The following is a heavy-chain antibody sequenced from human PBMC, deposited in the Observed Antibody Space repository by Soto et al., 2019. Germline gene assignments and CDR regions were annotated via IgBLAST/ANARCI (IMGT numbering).Heavy chain of an antibody. Sequence: QVQLVQSGAEVKKPGSSVKVSCKASGGTFSSYAISWVRQAPGQGLEWMGGIIPIFGTANYAQKFQGRVTITADQSTSTAYMELSSLRSEDTAVYYCARIRFLPPFASYGMDVWGQGTTVTVSS. D-gene: IGHD3-3*01. V-gene: IGHV1-69*01. CDR2: IIPIFGTA. CDR1: GGTFSSYA. J-gene: IGHJ6*02. CDR3: ARIRFLPPFASYGMDV.